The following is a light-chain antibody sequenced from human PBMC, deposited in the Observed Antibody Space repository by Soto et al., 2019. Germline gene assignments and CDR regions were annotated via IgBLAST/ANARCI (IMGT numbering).Light chain of an antibody. Sequence: EIVMTQSPATLSVSPGERATLSCRASQSVNNNLAWYQQKPGQAPRLLIYGASARATGIPARFSGSGSGTEFTLTISSHQSEDFAVYYCQQYNNWPLTFVGGTKVEIK. CDR2: GAS. J-gene: IGKJ4*01. CDR1: QSVNNN. V-gene: IGKV3-15*01. CDR3: QQYNNWPLT.